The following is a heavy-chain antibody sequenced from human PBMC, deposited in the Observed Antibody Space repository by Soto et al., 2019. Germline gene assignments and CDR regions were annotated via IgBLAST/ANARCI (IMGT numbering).Heavy chain of an antibody. CDR1: GFTFSSYA. V-gene: IGHV3-23*01. J-gene: IGHJ4*02. CDR3: ARRGSGSYYDY. D-gene: IGHD1-26*01. Sequence: EVQLLESGGGLVQPGGSLRLSCAASGFTFSSYAMRWVRQAPVKGLEWVSPMSGSGGSTYYADSVKGRFTISRDNSKNTLYLKMNSLRAEDPAVYYCARRGSGSYYDYWGQGTLVTVSS. CDR2: MSGSGGST.